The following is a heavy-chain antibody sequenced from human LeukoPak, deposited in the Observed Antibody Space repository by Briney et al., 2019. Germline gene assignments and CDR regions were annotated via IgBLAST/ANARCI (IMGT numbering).Heavy chain of an antibody. CDR3: ARKHYYDSSGFFPPMDY. Sequence: GGSLRLSCAASGFTFSKAWMSWVRQAPGKGLEWVSVIYSGGSTFYADSVKGRFTISRDNSKNTLYLQMNSLRAEDTAVYYCARKHYYDSSGFFPPMDYWGQGTLVTVSS. J-gene: IGHJ4*02. V-gene: IGHV3-66*01. D-gene: IGHD3-22*01. CDR2: IYSGGST. CDR1: GFTFSKAW.